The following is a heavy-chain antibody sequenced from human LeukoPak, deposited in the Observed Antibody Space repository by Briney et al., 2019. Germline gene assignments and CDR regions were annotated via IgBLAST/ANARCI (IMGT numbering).Heavy chain of an antibody. CDR3: AKGVGDSCYSGSDY. V-gene: IGHV3-23*01. CDR2: ISGRGDNT. Sequence: PGGSLRLSCAASGFTFSSYAMTWVRQAPGKGLEWVSVISGRGDNTYYADSVRGWFTISRDQSKSALYLQMNSLRAEDTAIYYCAKGVGDSCYSGSDYWGRGILVTVSS. J-gene: IGHJ4*02. CDR1: GFTFSSYA. D-gene: IGHD2-15*01.